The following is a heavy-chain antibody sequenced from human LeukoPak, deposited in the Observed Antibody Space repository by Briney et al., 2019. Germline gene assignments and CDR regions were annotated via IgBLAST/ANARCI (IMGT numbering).Heavy chain of an antibody. CDR2: ISHSGST. CDR1: VGSNSCVAYY. V-gene: IGHV4-30-2*01. CDR3: AGLTIIAWDFDL. D-gene: IGHD3-10*01. J-gene: IGHJ2*01. Sequence: PSQTLSLTCVVTVGSNSCVAYYWRWIRQPPGKGMEWLGYISHSGSTYYNPSLNSRVPMSLDRSKDHVSLKVNSVTAAVTAVFYCAGLTIIAWDFDLWGRGTLVTVSS.